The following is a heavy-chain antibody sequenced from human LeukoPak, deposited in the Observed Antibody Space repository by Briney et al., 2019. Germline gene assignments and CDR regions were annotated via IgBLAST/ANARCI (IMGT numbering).Heavy chain of an antibody. D-gene: IGHD4-17*01. CDR2: INPNSGGT. Sequence: ASVKVSCKASGYTFTGYYMHWVRQAPGQGLEWMGWINPNSGGTNYAQKFQGRVTMTRDTSISTAYMELSRLRSDDTAVYYCERDHGDYSGGFDPWGQGTLVTVSS. CDR1: GYTFTGYY. CDR3: ERDHGDYSGGFDP. J-gene: IGHJ5*02. V-gene: IGHV1-2*02.